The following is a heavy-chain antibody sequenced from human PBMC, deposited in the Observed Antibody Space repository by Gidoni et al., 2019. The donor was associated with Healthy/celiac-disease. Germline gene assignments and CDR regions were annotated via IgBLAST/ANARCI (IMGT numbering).Heavy chain of an antibody. Sequence: EVQLVESGGGLVQPGGSLRLSCAASGFTFSSYEMNWVRQAPGKGLEWVSYISSSGSTIYYADSVKGRFTISRDNAKNSLYLQMNSLRAEDTAVYYCARVGMDYYYGMDVWGQGTTVTVSS. CDR3: ARVGMDYYYGMDV. CDR2: ISSSGSTI. CDR1: GFTFSSYE. V-gene: IGHV3-48*03. J-gene: IGHJ6*02. D-gene: IGHD1-26*01.